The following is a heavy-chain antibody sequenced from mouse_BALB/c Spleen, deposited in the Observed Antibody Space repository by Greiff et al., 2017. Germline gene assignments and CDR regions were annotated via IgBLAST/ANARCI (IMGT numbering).Heavy chain of an antibody. CDR1: GYTFTDYW. V-gene: IGHV1-69*01. Sequence: QVQLQQSGAELVMPGASVKMSCKASGYTFTDYWMHWVKQRPGQGLEWIGAIDTSDSYTSYNQKFKGKATLTVDESSSTAYMQLSSLTSEDSAVYYCAREGDGFFAYWGQGTLVTVSA. D-gene: IGHD2-3*01. J-gene: IGHJ3*01. CDR3: AREGDGFFAY. CDR2: IDTSDSYT.